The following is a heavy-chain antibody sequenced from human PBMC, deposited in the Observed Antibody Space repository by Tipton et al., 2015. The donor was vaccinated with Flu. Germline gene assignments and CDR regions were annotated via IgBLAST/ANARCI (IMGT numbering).Heavy chain of an antibody. CDR1: GGSISSHY. J-gene: IGHJ3*02. D-gene: IGHD3-16*01. Sequence: TLSLTCNVSGGSISSHYWSWIRQPPGKGLEWIGYIYYSGSISYNPSLKSRVTISVDTSKSQFSLKLSSVTAADTAVYYCAREWGDAFDIWGQGTMVTVSS. CDR3: AREWGDAFDI. CDR2: IYYSGSI. V-gene: IGHV4-59*11.